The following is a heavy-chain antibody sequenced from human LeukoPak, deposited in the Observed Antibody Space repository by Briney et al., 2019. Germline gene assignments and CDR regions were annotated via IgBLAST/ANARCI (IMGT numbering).Heavy chain of an antibody. V-gene: IGHV4-39*01. J-gene: IGHJ5*02. CDR2: VTYSGSI. D-gene: IGHD6-19*01. CDR3: ARHVAVAGNWFAP. Sequence: SETLSLTCTVSGGSISVISYFWAWIRQPPGKGLEWIGSVTYSGSIYYNPSLKSRVTMSEDTSNNQLSLNLTSLTAADTAVYYCARHVAVAGNWFAPWGRGTLVTVSS. CDR1: GGSISVISYF.